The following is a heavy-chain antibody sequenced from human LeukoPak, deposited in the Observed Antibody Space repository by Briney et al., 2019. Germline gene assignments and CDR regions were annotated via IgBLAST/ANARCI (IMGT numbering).Heavy chain of an antibody. J-gene: IGHJ5*02. V-gene: IGHV4-34*01. D-gene: IGHD6-13*01. Sequence: SETLSLTCAVYGGSFSGYYWSWIRQPPGKGLEWIGEINHSGSTNYNPSLKSRVTISVDTSKNQFSLKLSSVTAADTAVYYCAREGGSSSWYGENWFDPWGQGTLVTVSS. CDR2: INHSGST. CDR3: AREGGSSSWYGENWFDP. CDR1: GGSFSGYY.